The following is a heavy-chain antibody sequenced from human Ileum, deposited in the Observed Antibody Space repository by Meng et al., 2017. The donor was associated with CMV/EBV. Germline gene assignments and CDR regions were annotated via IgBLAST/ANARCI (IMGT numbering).Heavy chain of an antibody. D-gene: IGHD4-11*01. CDR2: IKQDGSEK. Sequence: GGSLRLSCAGSGFTFSSFRMSWVRQAPGKGLEWVANIKQDGSEKSYVGSVKGRFTISRDNAENSLYLQMNSLRAEDTALYYCARLGQAVTDTEDYWGQGTLVTVSS. CDR1: GFTFSSFR. CDR3: ARLGQAVTDTEDY. V-gene: IGHV3-7*01. J-gene: IGHJ4*02.